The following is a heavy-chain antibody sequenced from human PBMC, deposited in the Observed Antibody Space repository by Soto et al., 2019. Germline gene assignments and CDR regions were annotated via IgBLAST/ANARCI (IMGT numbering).Heavy chain of an antibody. CDR3: ARGRGFGGVGKYGV. V-gene: IGHV4-39*01. CDR1: GGSISSSSYY. D-gene: IGHD3-10*01. CDR2: IYYSGST. Sequence: SATLSLTCTLSGGSISSSSYYWGWIRQPPGKGLEWIGSIYYSGSTYYNPSLKSRVTISVDTSKNQFSLKLSSVTAADTAVYYCARGRGFGGVGKYGVWGQGTTVS. J-gene: IGHJ6*02.